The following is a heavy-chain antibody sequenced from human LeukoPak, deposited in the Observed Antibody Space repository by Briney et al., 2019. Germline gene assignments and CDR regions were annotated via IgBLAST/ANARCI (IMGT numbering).Heavy chain of an antibody. CDR3: AREEGMYSGSYQGDNWFDP. CDR2: ISYDGSNK. CDR1: GFTFSSYA. V-gene: IGHV3-30-3*01. D-gene: IGHD1-26*01. J-gene: IGHJ5*02. Sequence: PGGSLRLSCAASGFTFSSYAMHWVRQAPGKGLEWVAVISYDGSNKYYADSVKGRFTISRDNSKYTLYLQMNSLRAEDTAVYYCAREEGMYSGSYQGDNWFDPWGQGTLVTVSS.